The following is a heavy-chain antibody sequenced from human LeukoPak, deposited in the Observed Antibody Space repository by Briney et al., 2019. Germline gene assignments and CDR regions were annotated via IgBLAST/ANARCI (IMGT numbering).Heavy chain of an antibody. V-gene: IGHV3-74*01. Sequence: PGGSLRLSCAASGFTFSSYWMHWVRQAPGKGLVWVSRINSDGSSTSYADSVKGRFTISRDNAKNTLYLQMNSLRAEDTAVYYCARAGDYGDLGCWGQGTLVTVSS. CDR3: ARAGDYGDLGC. D-gene: IGHD4-17*01. CDR1: GFTFSSYW. CDR2: INSDGSST. J-gene: IGHJ4*02.